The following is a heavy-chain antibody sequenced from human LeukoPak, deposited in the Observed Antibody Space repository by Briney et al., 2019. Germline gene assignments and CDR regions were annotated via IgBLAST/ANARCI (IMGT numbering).Heavy chain of an antibody. CDR1: GGSISSYY. CDR3: ANLAAAGTGY. V-gene: IGHV4-34*01. J-gene: IGHJ4*02. Sequence: PSETLSLTCTVSGGSISSYYWSWIRQPPGKGLEWIGEINHSGSTNYNPSLKSRVTISVDTSKNQFSLKLSSVTAADTAVYYCANLAAAGTGYWGQGTLVTVSS. D-gene: IGHD6-13*01. CDR2: INHSGST.